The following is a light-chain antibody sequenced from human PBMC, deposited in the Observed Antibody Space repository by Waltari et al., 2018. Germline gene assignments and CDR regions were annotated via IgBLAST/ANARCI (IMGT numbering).Light chain of an antibody. CDR1: QIVGTY. CDR3: QQRRNWPLT. J-gene: IGKJ4*01. V-gene: IGKV3-11*01. Sequence: GRAIQIVGTYLAWYQQRPGQAPRLLIYDASYRATGIPARFSGSGSETDVTLTISSLQPEDFAVYYCQQRRNWPLTFGGGTRVQ. CDR2: DAS.